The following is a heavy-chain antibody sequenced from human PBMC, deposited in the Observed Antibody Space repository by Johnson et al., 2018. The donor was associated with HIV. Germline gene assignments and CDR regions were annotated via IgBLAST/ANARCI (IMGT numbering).Heavy chain of an antibody. J-gene: IGHJ3*02. D-gene: IGHD3-22*01. CDR3: AREYYYDSSGTPVFDI. CDR2: IKQDGSEK. V-gene: IGHV3-7*01. CDR1: GFTFGSYA. Sequence: VQLVESGGGVVQPGRSLRLSCAASGFTFGSYAMHWVRQAPGKGLEWVANIKQDGSEKYYVDSVKGRFTISRDNAKNSLYLQMNSLRAEDTAVYYCAREYYYDSSGTPVFDIWGQGTMVTVSS.